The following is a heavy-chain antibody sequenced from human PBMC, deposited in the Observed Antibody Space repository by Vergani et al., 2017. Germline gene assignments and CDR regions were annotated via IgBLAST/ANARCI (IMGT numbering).Heavy chain of an antibody. Sequence: EVQLVESGGGLVKPGGSLRLSCAASGFTFSSYSMNWVRQAPGKGLEWVSSISSSSSYIYYADSVKGRFTISRDNAKNSLYLQMNSLRAEDTAVYYCAREFAAGSSTASYYYYGMDVWGQGTTVTVSS. V-gene: IGHV3-21*01. D-gene: IGHD2-2*01. CDR1: GFTFSSYS. CDR3: AREFAAGSSTASYYYYGMDV. J-gene: IGHJ6*02. CDR2: ISSSSSYI.